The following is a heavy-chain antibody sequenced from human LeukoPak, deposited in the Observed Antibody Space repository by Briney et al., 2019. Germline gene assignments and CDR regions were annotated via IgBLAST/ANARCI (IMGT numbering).Heavy chain of an antibody. CDR3: ARGGRYCSSTSCSHYYFDY. V-gene: IGHV4-39*07. D-gene: IGHD2-2*01. CDR2: IYTSGST. Sequence: PSETLSLTCTVSGGSISSKSYYCAWIRQPPGKGLEWIGRIYTSGSTNYNPSLKSRVTISVDTSKNQFSLKLSSVTAADTAVYYCARGGRYCSSTSCSHYYFDYWGQGTLVTVSS. J-gene: IGHJ4*02. CDR1: GGSISSKSYY.